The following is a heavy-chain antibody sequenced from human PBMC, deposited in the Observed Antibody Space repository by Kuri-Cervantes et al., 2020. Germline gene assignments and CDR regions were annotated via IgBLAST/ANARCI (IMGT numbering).Heavy chain of an antibody. CDR2: INHSGST. J-gene: IGHJ4*02. CDR1: GYSISSGYY. V-gene: IGHV4-38-2*02. D-gene: IGHD6-13*01. Sequence: SETLSLTCTVSGYSISSGYYWSWIRQPPGKGLEWIGEINHSGSTNYNPSLKSRVTISVDTSKNQFSLKLSSVTAADTAVYYCARGSIAAAGTSTFDYWGQGTLVTVSS. CDR3: ARGSIAAAGTSTFDY.